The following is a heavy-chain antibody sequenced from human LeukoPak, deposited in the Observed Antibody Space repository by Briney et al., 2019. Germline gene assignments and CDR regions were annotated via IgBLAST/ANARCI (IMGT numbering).Heavy chain of an antibody. Sequence: GASVKVSCKVSGYTLTELSVHWVRQAPGQGLEWMGWINPNSGGTNYAQKFQGRVTMTRDTSISTAYMELSRLRSDDTAVYYCARGKSSGWYTYFDYWGQGTLVTVSS. V-gene: IGHV1-2*02. D-gene: IGHD6-19*01. J-gene: IGHJ4*02. CDR2: INPNSGGT. CDR1: GYTLTELS. CDR3: ARGKSSGWYTYFDY.